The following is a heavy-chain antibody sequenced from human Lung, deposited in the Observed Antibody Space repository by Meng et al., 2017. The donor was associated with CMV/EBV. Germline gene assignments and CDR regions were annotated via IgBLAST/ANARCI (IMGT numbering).Heavy chain of an antibody. CDR1: GFTFSTDW. J-gene: IGHJ4*02. CDR2: INPDGSAK. D-gene: IGHD6-6*01. CDR3: ARSASR. Sequence: GESLKISCAASGFTFSTDWMTWVRQAPGKGLEWVANINPDGSAKYYVDSVKGRFTISRDNAMNSLYLQMNSLRAEDTAVYYCARSASRWGQGTPVTVSS. V-gene: IGHV3-7*01.